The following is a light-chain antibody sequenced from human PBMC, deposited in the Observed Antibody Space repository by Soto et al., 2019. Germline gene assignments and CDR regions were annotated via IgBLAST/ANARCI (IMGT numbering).Light chain of an antibody. J-gene: IGLJ1*01. CDR3: CSYTTSNTRQIV. CDR2: DVS. V-gene: IGLV2-14*01. Sequence: QCVLTRAASGYRAPLDGITISYTRTSSDVGGYNYVSWYQQHPGKAPKFMIYDVSNRPSGVSNRFSGSKSGNTASLTISGLQAEDEADYYCCSYTTSNTRQIVFGTGTKVTVL. CDR1: SSDVGGYNY.